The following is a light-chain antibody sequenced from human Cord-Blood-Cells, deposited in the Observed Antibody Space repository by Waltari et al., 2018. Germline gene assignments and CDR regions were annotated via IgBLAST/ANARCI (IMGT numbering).Light chain of an antibody. J-gene: IGLJ2*01. Sequence: QSALTQPASVSGSPGQSITISCTGPSSDVGGYNYVLWYQQHPGKAPKLMIYEVSNRPSGVSNRFSGSKSGNTASLTISGLQAEDEADYYCSSYTSSSTVVFGGGTKLTVL. CDR1: SSDVGGYNY. CDR3: SSYTSSSTVV. V-gene: IGLV2-14*01. CDR2: EVS.